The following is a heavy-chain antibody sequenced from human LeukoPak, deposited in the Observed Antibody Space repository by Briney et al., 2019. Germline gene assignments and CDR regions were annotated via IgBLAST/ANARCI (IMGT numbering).Heavy chain of an antibody. CDR1: GFTVSSNY. Sequence: GGSLRLSCAASGFTVSSNYMSWVRQAPGKGLEWVSVIYSGGSTSYADSVTGRFIISRDKSKNTLYLQMNSLRADDTAVYYCARDSASGWYHDSWGQGTLVTVSS. CDR3: ARDSASGWYHDS. V-gene: IGHV3-53*01. CDR2: IYSGGST. D-gene: IGHD6-19*01. J-gene: IGHJ5*01.